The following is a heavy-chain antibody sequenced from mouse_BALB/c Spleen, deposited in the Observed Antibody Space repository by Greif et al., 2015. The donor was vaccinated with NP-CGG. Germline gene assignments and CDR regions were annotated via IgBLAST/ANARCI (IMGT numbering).Heavy chain of an antibody. V-gene: IGHV1-7*01. Sequence: QVQLKQSGAELAKPGASVKMSCKASGYTLTSYWMHWVKQRPGQGLEWIGYINPSTGYTEYNQKFKDKATLTADKSSSTAYMQLSSLTSEDSAVYYCARGGRGYAMDYWGQGTSVTVSS. D-gene: IGHD3-3*01. CDR2: INPSTGYT. J-gene: IGHJ4*01. CDR3: ARGGRGYAMDY. CDR1: GYTLTSYW.